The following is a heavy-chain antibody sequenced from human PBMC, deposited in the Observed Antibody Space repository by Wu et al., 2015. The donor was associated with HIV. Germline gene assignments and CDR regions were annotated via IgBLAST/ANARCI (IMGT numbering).Heavy chain of an antibody. CDR1: GYTFTDYY. J-gene: IGHJ6*03. Sequence: QVQLVQSGAEMKKTAASVKVSCKASGYTFTDYYIYWVRQAPGQGLELLGWMNPSSGGTDYAQMFQDRVTMTRDTSLSTAYMELRRLRFDDTAVYYCARGTLPTVVTPSSHYYMDVWGKGTAVKVSS. CDR3: ARGTLPTVVTPSSHYYMDV. CDR2: MNPSSGGT. D-gene: IGHD4-23*01. V-gene: IGHV1-2*02.